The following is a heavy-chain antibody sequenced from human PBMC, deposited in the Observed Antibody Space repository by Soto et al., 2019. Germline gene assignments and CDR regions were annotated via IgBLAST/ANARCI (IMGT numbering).Heavy chain of an antibody. J-gene: IGHJ6*02. CDR2: ISDGSHE. CDR1: GFSFSSYP. V-gene: IGHV3-30*14. Sequence: QVQLVESGGGVVQPGRSLRLSCAASGFSFSSYPMHWVRQAPGKGLEWLAVISDGSHEYYADSVKGRFTISRDTSTNTLSLQMDSLRAEDTAVYYCVRPLPSGRNYGLDVWGQGTTVTVSS. CDR3: VRPLPSGRNYGLDV. D-gene: IGHD3-10*01.